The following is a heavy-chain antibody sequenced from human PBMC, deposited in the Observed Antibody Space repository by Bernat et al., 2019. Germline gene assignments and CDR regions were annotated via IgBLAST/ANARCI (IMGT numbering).Heavy chain of an antibody. CDR1: GFTFSSYG. D-gene: IGHD6-13*01. CDR2: ISYDGSNK. J-gene: IGHJ4*02. Sequence: QVQLVESGGGVVQPGRSLRLSCAASGFTFSSYGMHWVRQAPGKGLEWVAVISYDGSNKYYADSVKGRFTISRDNSKNTLYLQMNSLSAEDTAVYYWAKALAGTFDYWGQGTLVTVSS. V-gene: IGHV3-30*18. CDR3: AKALAGTFDY.